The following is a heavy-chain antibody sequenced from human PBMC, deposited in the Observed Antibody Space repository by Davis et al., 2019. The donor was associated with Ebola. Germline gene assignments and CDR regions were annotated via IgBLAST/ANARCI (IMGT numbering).Heavy chain of an antibody. Sequence: HTGGSLRLSCATSGFTFSSYGMHWVRQAPGKGLVWVSRINSDGSSTSYADSVKGRFTISRDNAKNSLYLQMNSLRDEDTAVYYCARASATYYYDSSGYYSRYYFDYWGQGTLVTVSS. CDR2: INSDGSST. J-gene: IGHJ4*02. CDR1: GFTFSSYG. CDR3: ARASATYYYDSSGYYSRYYFDY. V-gene: IGHV3-74*01. D-gene: IGHD3-22*01.